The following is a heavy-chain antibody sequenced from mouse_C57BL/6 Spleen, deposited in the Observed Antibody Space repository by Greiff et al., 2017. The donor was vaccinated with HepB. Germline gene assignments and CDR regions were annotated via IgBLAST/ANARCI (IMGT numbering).Heavy chain of an antibody. D-gene: IGHD2-5*01. J-gene: IGHJ3*01. CDR2: ISSGGDYI. V-gene: IGHV5-9-1*02. Sequence: EVKVVESGEGLVKPGGSLKLSCAASGFTFSSYAMSWVRQTPEKRLEWVAYISSGGDYIYFADTVKGRFTISRDNARNTLYLQMSSLKSEDTAMYYCTRDGNYSNSFAYWGQGTLVTVSA. CDR1: GFTFSSYA. CDR3: TRDGNYSNSFAY.